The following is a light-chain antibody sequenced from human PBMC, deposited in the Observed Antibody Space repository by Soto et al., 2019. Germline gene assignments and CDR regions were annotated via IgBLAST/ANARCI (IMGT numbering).Light chain of an antibody. CDR2: RAS. J-gene: IGKJ3*01. Sequence: EIVLTQSPGTLSLSPGERATLSCRASQSISSSFLAWYQQRPGQAPRLLIFRASYRATGIPDRFGGSGSGTDFTLTISRLEPEDFAVYYCQHYGNSPPEYTFGPGTNVDSK. CDR3: QHYGNSPPEYT. CDR1: QSISSSF. V-gene: IGKV3-20*01.